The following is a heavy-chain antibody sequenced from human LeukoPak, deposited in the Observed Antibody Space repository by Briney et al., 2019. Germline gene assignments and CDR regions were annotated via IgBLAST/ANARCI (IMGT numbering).Heavy chain of an antibody. J-gene: IGHJ4*02. Sequence: GESLKISCKGSGYNFATYWIGWVRQMPGKGLEWMGIIFPGDSDIRYSPSFQGQVTISADKSISTVYLQWSSLLASDTAMYYCARHGIVGATGQPRDDFDYWGQGTLVTVSS. D-gene: IGHD1-26*01. V-gene: IGHV5-51*01. CDR2: IFPGDSDI. CDR1: GYNFATYW. CDR3: ARHGIVGATGQPRDDFDY.